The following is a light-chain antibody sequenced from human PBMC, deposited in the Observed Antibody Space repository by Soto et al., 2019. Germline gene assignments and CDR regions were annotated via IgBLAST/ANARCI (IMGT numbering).Light chain of an antibody. CDR2: DVS. J-gene: IGLJ1*01. V-gene: IGLV2-11*01. CDR3: CSYAGSYTYV. Sequence: QSVLTQPRSVSGSPGQSVTISCTGTSSDVGGYNYVSWYQQHPGKAPKLMIYDVSKRPSGVPDRFSGSKSGNTASLTICGLQAEDEADYYCCSYAGSYTYVFGTGTKVTVL. CDR1: SSDVGGYNY.